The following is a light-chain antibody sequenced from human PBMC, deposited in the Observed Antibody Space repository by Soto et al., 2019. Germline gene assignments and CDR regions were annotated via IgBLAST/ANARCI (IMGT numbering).Light chain of an antibody. Sequence: QSALTQPASVSGSPGQSITISCTGTSSDVGGYNYVSWYQQHAGKAPKLIIYDVSNRPSGVSYRFSGSKSGNTASLTISGLQAEDEADYHCRSHASNRDVLFGGGTKLTVL. CDR3: RSHASNRDVL. J-gene: IGLJ2*01. CDR2: DVS. CDR1: SSDVGGYNY. V-gene: IGLV2-14*01.